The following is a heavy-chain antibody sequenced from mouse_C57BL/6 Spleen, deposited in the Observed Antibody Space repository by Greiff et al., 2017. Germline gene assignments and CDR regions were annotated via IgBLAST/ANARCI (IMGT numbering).Heavy chain of an antibody. V-gene: IGHV1-69*01. J-gene: IGHJ3*01. CDR1: GYTFTSYW. CDR2: IDPSDSYT. CDR3: ARPDCGSSPFAY. D-gene: IGHD1-1*01. Sequence: VQLQQPGAELVMPGASVKLSCKASGYTFTSYWMHWVKQRPGQGLEWIGEIDPSDSYTNYNQKFKGKSTLTVAKSSSTAYMQLSSLTSEDYAVYYCARPDCGSSPFAYWGQGTMVTVSA.